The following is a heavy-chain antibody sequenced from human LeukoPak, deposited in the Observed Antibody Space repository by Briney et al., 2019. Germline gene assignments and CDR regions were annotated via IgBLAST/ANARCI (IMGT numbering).Heavy chain of an antibody. D-gene: IGHD3-3*01. J-gene: IGHJ4*02. CDR3: ARYRTYYDFWSGYDDY. V-gene: IGHV3-21*01. CDR1: GFTFRSYS. Sequence: KSGGSLRLSCAASGFTFRSYSMNWVRQAPGKGLEWVSSISGSSIYVYYADSVKGRFTISRDNAKNSLYLQMNSLRAEDTAVYYCARYRTYYDFWSGYDDYWGQGTLVTVSS. CDR2: ISGSSIYV.